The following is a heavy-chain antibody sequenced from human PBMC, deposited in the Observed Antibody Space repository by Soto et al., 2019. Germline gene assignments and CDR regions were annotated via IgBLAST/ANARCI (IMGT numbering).Heavy chain of an antibody. J-gene: IGHJ4*02. V-gene: IGHV4-59*08. Sequence: QVQLQESGPGLVKPSETLSLTCSVSGGSISTYYWSWIRQPPGKGLEYIGYIYYSGSTNSNPSLKHRVTLSLDTSKNQFCLELSSVTAADTAIYFCAGIRGSYYVDYWGQGTLVTVSS. CDR1: GGSISTYY. CDR3: AGIRGSYYVDY. CDR2: IYYSGST. D-gene: IGHD1-26*01.